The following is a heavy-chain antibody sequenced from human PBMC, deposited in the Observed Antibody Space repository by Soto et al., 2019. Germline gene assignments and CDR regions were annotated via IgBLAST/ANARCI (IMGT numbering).Heavy chain of an antibody. V-gene: IGHV2-26*01. Sequence: QVTLKESGPVLVKPTETLTLRCTVSGLSITDSEMGVSWIRQPPGQPLEWLAHIDSSGEKSYRTFLKSRLAISKDTSKSTIDLTTTNMDPADTATYYCARRHLAFAVGPWFDRWGQGIPVSVSS. J-gene: IGHJ5*02. CDR3: ARRHLAFAVGPWFDR. CDR1: GLSITDSEMG. CDR2: IDSSGEK. D-gene: IGHD3-10*01.